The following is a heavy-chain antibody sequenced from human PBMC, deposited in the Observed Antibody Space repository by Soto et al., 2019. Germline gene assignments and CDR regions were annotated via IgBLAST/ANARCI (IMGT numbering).Heavy chain of an antibody. D-gene: IGHD3-3*01. Sequence: EVQLLESGGGLVQPGGSLRLSCAASGFTFSSYAMSWVRQAPGKGLEWVSAISGSGGSTYYADSVKGRFTISRDNSKNTLYLQMKSLRAEDTAVYYCAKGKGEWFDAFDIWGQGTMVTVSS. V-gene: IGHV3-23*01. CDR3: AKGKGEWFDAFDI. CDR2: ISGSGGST. CDR1: GFTFSSYA. J-gene: IGHJ3*02.